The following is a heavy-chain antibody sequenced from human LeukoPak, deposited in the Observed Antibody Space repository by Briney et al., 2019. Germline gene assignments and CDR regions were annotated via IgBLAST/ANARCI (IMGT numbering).Heavy chain of an antibody. CDR2: ITYSGNT. V-gene: IGHV4-31*03. CDR1: GGSISSGPYY. Sequence: SETLSLTCTVSGGSISSGPYYWIWIRQHPGKGLEWIGYITYSGNTYYYPGLNSRVTVSLDTSKTQFSLKLTSVTAADTAVYYCARIAYDALDSYYYGMDVWGQGTTVTVSS. CDR3: ARIAYDALDSYYYGMDV. D-gene: IGHD3-3*01. J-gene: IGHJ6*02.